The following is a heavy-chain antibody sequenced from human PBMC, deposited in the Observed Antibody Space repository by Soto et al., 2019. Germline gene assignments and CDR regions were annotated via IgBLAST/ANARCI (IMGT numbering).Heavy chain of an antibody. Sequence: ASVKVSCKASGYTFTSYYMHWVRQAPGQGLEWMGIINPSGGSTSYAQKFQGRVTMTRDTSTSTAYMELSSLRSEDTAVYYCAAYELTEAFEIWGQGTMVTVSS. J-gene: IGHJ3*02. CDR3: AAYELTEAFEI. CDR2: INPSGGST. V-gene: IGHV1-46*03. CDR1: GYTFTSYY. D-gene: IGHD1-7*01.